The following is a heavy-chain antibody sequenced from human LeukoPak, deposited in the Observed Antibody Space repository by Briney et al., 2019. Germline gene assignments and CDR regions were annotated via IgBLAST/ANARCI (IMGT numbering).Heavy chain of an antibody. CDR3: ARDVYGDLPFDY. CDR2: INHSGST. CDR1: GGSFSGYY. V-gene: IGHV4-34*01. D-gene: IGHD4-17*01. Sequence: SETLSLTCAVYGGSFSGYYWSWIRQPPGKGLEWIGEINHSGSTNYNPSLKSRVTISVDTSKNQFSLKLSSVTAADTAVYYCARDVYGDLPFDYWGQGTLVTVSS. J-gene: IGHJ4*02.